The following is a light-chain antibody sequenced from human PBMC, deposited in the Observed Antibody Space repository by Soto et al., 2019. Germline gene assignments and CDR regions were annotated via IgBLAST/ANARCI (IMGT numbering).Light chain of an antibody. Sequence: ETVMTQSPATLSVSPGQGATLSCRASQRVGGDLAWYQQKPGQAPRLLIYGASARATAIPGRFSGSGSGTEFTLTISSLQSEDFAVYYCQQYNNWTWTFGQGTKVDIK. CDR3: QQYNNWTWT. J-gene: IGKJ1*01. CDR2: GAS. CDR1: QRVGGD. V-gene: IGKV3-15*01.